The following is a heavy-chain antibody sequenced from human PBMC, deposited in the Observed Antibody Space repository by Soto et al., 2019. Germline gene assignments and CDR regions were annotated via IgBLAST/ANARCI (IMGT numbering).Heavy chain of an antibody. J-gene: IGHJ6*02. CDR2: IYWYDDK. D-gene: IGHD2-15*01. CDR1: GFSLSTSGVG. V-gene: IGHV2-5*01. Sequence: QITLKESGPTLVNPTQTLTLTCTFSGFSLSTSGVGVGWIRQPPGKALEWLALIYWYDDKRYSPSLKSRLTITKDTSKNHVVLTMTTMDPVDTATYCCAHVDGGSETYGMDVWGQGTTVTFSS. CDR3: AHVDGGSETYGMDV.